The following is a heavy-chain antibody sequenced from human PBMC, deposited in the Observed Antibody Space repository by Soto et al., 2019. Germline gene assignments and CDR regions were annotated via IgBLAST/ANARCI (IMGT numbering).Heavy chain of an antibody. CDR3: AGSGYDIDYFDY. J-gene: IGHJ4*02. D-gene: IGHD5-12*01. Sequence: SETLSLTCAVSGDSVSNEHYYWSWIRQPPGKGLEWLGYIYYSGTPNYNSYLKSRLTLSVDMSKNQFSLKLTSVTAADTAVYYCAGSGYDIDYFDYWGQGTLVTVSS. CDR2: IYYSGTP. V-gene: IGHV4-61*01. CDR1: GDSVSNEHYY.